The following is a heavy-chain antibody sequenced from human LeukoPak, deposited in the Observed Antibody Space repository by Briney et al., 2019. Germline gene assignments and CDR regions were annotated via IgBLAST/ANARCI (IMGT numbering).Heavy chain of an antibody. V-gene: IGHV3-23*01. Sequence: GGSLRLSCAASGFTFSSYAMSWVRQAPGKGLEWVSAISGSGGSTYYADFVKGRFTISRDNSKNTLYLQMNSLRAEDTAVYYCAKDPVGIAARSYMDVWGKGTTVTVSS. CDR3: AKDPVGIAARSYMDV. D-gene: IGHD6-13*01. J-gene: IGHJ6*03. CDR1: GFTFSSYA. CDR2: ISGSGGST.